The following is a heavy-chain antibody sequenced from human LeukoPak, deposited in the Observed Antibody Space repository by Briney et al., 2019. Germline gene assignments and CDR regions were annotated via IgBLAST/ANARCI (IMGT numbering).Heavy chain of an antibody. CDR1: GYTFTSYY. J-gene: IGHJ4*02. D-gene: IGHD3-22*01. Sequence: GASVKVSCKASGYTFTSYYMHWVRQAPGQGLEWMGIINPSGGSTSYAQKFQGRVTMTRDMSTSTVYMELSSLRSEDTAVYYCARETITMMSFDYWGQGTLVTVSS. V-gene: IGHV1-46*01. CDR3: ARETITMMSFDY. CDR2: INPSGGST.